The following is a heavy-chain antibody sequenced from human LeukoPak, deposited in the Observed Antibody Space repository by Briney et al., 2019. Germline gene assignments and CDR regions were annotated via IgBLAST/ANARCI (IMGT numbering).Heavy chain of an antibody. V-gene: IGHV3-21*01. Sequence: PGGSLRLSCAASGFTFSSYSMNWARQAPGKGLEWVSSISSSSSYIYYADSVKGRFTISRDNAKNSLYLQMNSLRAEDTAVYYCAREGGYYDSSGYGAFGYWGQGTLVTVSS. CDR1: GFTFSSYS. J-gene: IGHJ4*02. D-gene: IGHD3-22*01. CDR3: AREGGYYDSSGYGAFGY. CDR2: ISSSSSYI.